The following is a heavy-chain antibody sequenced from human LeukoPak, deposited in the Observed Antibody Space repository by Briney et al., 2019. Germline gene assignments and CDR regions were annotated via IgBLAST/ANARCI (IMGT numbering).Heavy chain of an antibody. CDR2: IYYSGST. J-gene: IGHJ6*02. Sequence: SETLSLTCTVSGGSISSGDYYWSWIRQPPGTGLEWIGYIYYSGSTYYNPSLKSRVTISVDTSKNQFSLKLSSVTAADTAVYYCASAPAIFGNGMDVWGQGTTVTVSS. V-gene: IGHV4-30-4*01. CDR3: ASAPAIFGNGMDV. CDR1: GGSISSGDYY. D-gene: IGHD3-3*01.